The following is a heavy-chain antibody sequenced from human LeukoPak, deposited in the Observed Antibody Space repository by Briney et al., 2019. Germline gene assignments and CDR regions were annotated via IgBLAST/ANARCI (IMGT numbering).Heavy chain of an antibody. CDR1: GFTFSSYG. CDR2: IWYDGSNK. Sequence: GGSLRLSCAASGFTFSSYGMHWVRQAPGKGLEWVAVIWYDGSNKYYADSVKGRFTISRDNSKNTLYLQMNSLRAEDTAVYYCARDSSVTPPPGMDVWGQGTTVTVSS. V-gene: IGHV3-33*01. J-gene: IGHJ6*02. CDR3: ARDSSVTPPPGMDV. D-gene: IGHD4-11*01.